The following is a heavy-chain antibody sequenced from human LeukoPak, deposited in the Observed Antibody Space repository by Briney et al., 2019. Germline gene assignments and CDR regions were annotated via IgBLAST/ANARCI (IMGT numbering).Heavy chain of an antibody. J-gene: IGHJ4*02. V-gene: IGHV4-39*01. Sequence: PSETLSLTCTVSGGSISSSSYYWGWIRQPPGKGLEWIGSIYYSGSTYYNPSLKSRVTISVDTSKNQFSLKLSSVTAADTAVYYCARRPYDSSGYLDYWGQGTLVTVSS. CDR2: IYYSGST. CDR1: GGSISSSSYY. CDR3: ARRPYDSSGYLDY. D-gene: IGHD3-22*01.